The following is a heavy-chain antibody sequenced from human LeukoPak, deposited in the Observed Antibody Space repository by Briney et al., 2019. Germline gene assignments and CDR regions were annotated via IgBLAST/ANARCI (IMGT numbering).Heavy chain of an antibody. V-gene: IGHV3-23*01. CDR2: ISGSGGST. D-gene: IGHD2/OR15-2a*01. CDR3: AKDDAYFPDY. Sequence: GGSLRLSCAASGFTFSSYAMSWVRQAPGKGLEWVSAISGSGGSTYSADSVKGRCTISIDNSKNTMYLQMKILRAKDTAAYFFAKDDAYFPDYWAQETRVTVSS. CDR1: GFTFSSYA. J-gene: IGHJ4*02.